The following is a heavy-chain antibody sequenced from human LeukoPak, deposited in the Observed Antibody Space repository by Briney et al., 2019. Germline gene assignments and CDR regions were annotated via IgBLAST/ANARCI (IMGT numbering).Heavy chain of an antibody. CDR3: LRTTLGPAGAIDY. CDR1: GFTFSSYW. Sequence: PGESLRLSCAASGFTFSSYWIHWVRQAPGKGLVWVSRINTDGSSVTYAEFVKGRFTISRDNAKNTLYLQMNSLRAEDTAVYYCLRTTLGPAGAIDYWGQGTLVAVSS. J-gene: IGHJ4*02. CDR2: INTDGSSV. V-gene: IGHV3-74*01. D-gene: IGHD2-2*01.